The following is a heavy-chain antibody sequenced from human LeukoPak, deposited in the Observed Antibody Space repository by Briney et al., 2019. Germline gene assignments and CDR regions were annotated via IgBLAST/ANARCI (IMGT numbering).Heavy chain of an antibody. V-gene: IGHV1-18*01. Sequence: ASVKVSCKASGYTFTSYGISWVRQAPGQGLEWMGWISAYNGNTNYAQKLQGRVTMTTDTSTSTAYMELRSLRSDDTAVYYCARDDYRAYYYYGMDVWGQGTTVTVS. J-gene: IGHJ6*02. D-gene: IGHD4-11*01. CDR1: GYTFTSYG. CDR2: ISAYNGNT. CDR3: ARDDYRAYYYYGMDV.